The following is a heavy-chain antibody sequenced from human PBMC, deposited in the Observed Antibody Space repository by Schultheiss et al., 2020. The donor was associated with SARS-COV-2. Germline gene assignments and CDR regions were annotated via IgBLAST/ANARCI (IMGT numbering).Heavy chain of an antibody. CDR1: GGSISSYY. CDR2: IYYSGST. J-gene: IGHJ4*02. Sequence: SETLCLTCTVSGGSISSYYWSWIRQPPGKGLEWIGYIYYSGSTNYNPSLKSRVTMSVDTSKNQFSLKLSSVTAADTAVYYCARADYDSSGYYHTPFDYWGQGTLVTVSS. CDR3: ARADYDSSGYYHTPFDY. V-gene: IGHV4-59*12. D-gene: IGHD3-22*01.